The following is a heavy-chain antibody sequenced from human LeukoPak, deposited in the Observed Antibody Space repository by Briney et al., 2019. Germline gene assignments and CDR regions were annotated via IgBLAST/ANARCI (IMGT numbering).Heavy chain of an antibody. CDR2: INPNSGGT. V-gene: IGHV1-2*02. CDR1: GYTFTGYY. CDR3: ARSVDTAMCFDY. Sequence: GASVKVSYKASGYTFTGYYMHWVRQAPGQGLEWMGWINPNSGGTNYAQKFQGRVTMTRDTSISTAYMELSRLRSDDTAVYYCARSVDTAMCFDYWGQGTLVTVSS. J-gene: IGHJ4*02. D-gene: IGHD5-18*01.